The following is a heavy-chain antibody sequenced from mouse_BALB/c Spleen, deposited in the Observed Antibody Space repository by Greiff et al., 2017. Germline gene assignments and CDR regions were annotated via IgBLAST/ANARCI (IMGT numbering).Heavy chain of an antibody. CDR1: GYTFTSYY. Sequence: VQLQQSGPELVKPGASVRISCKASGYTFTSYYIHWVKQRPGQGLEWIGWIYPGNVNTKYNEKFKGKATLTADKSSSTAYMQLSSLTSEDSAVYFCAWDVRFAYWGQGTLVTVSA. J-gene: IGHJ3*01. CDR3: AWDVRFAY. V-gene: IGHV1S56*01. CDR2: IYPGNVNT. D-gene: IGHD4-1*01.